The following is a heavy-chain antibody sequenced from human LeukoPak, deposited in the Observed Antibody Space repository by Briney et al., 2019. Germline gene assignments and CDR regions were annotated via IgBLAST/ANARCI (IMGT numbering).Heavy chain of an antibody. V-gene: IGHV4-59*12. J-gene: IGHJ6*03. CDR1: GGSISSDY. Sequence: PSETLSLTCTVSGGSISSDYWNWIRQPPGKGLEWIGYIYYSGSTNYNPSLKSRVTISVDTSKNQFSLKLSSVTAADTAVYYCARLGYCSGGSCSSYYYYYYMDVWGKGTTVTVSS. CDR2: IYYSGST. CDR3: ARLGYCSGGSCSSYYYYYYMDV. D-gene: IGHD2-15*01.